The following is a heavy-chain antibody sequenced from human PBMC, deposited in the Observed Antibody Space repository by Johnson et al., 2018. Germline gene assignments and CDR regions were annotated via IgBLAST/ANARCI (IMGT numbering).Heavy chain of an antibody. V-gene: IGHV3-30*03. CDR1: GFTFSSYG. CDR3: ARDRAAVATNFDY. J-gene: IGHJ4*02. Sequence: QVQLVESGGGVVEHGRSLRLSCAASGFTFSSYGMHWVRQAPGKGLEWVAVISYDGSNKYYADSVKGRFTISRDNSKNTLYIQMTILRVEDTAVYFCARDRAAVATNFDYWGQGTLVTVSS. D-gene: IGHD5-12*01. CDR2: ISYDGSNK.